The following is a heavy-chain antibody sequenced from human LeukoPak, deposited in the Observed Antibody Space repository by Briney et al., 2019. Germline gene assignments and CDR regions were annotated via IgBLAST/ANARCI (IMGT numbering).Heavy chain of an antibody. Sequence: SETLSLTCTVSGGSISSSSYYWGWIRQPPGKGLEWIGSIYYSGSTYYNPSLKSRVTISVDTSKNQFSLKLSSVTAADTAVYYCARDRVGGAALSPYYFDYWGQGTLVTVSS. CDR2: IYYSGST. V-gene: IGHV4-39*07. CDR1: GGSISSSSYY. CDR3: ARDRVGGAALSPYYFDY. J-gene: IGHJ4*02. D-gene: IGHD3-16*01.